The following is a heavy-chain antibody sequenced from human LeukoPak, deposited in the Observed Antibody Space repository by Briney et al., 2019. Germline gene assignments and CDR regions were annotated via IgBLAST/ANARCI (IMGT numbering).Heavy chain of an antibody. CDR1: GLIVSGDY. D-gene: IGHD2-2*01. J-gene: IGHJ4*02. CDR3: ARASSDGVVPAATSFDC. V-gene: IGHV3-66*01. Sequence: GGSLRLSCAASGLIVSGDYITWVRQAPGKGLEWVSVIYSGGTTYYADSVRGRFTISRDNSKNIWYLQMNSLRAEDTAVYYCARASSDGVVPAATSFDCWGQGTLVTVSS. CDR2: IYSGGTT.